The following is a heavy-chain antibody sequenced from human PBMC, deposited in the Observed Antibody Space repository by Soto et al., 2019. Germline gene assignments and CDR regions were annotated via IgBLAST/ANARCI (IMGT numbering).Heavy chain of an antibody. CDR2: TSAYNGNT. J-gene: IGHJ4*02. V-gene: IGHV1-18*01. Sequence: QVQLVQSGAEVKKPGASVKVSCKASGYTFTSYAISWVRQAPGQGLEWMGWTSAYNGNTKYAQKFQGRVTMTTDTSTSTGYMELRSLRSDDTAVYYCARDSPPVDYWGQGTLVTVSS. CDR3: ARDSPPVDY. CDR1: GYTFTSYA.